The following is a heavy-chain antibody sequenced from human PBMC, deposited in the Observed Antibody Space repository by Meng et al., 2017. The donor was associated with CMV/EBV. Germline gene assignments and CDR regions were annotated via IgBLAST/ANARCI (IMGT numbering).Heavy chain of an antibody. V-gene: IGHV4-59*01. D-gene: IGHD3-3*01. CDR2: IYYSGST. CDR1: GGSISSYY. Sequence: SETLSLTCTVSGGSISSYYWSWIRQPPGKGLEWIGYIYYSGSTNYNPSLKSRVTISVDTSKNQFSLKLRSVTAADTAVYYCARGRYYDFWSGSDGMDVWGQGTTVTVSS. CDR3: ARGRYYDFWSGSDGMDV. J-gene: IGHJ6*02.